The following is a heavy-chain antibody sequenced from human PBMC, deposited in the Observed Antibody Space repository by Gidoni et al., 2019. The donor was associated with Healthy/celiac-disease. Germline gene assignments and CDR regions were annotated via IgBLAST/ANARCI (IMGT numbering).Heavy chain of an antibody. J-gene: IGHJ4*02. Sequence: QVQLVESGGGVVQPGRSLRLSCAASGFTFSSYGMHWVRQAPGKGLEWVAVMSYDGSNKYYTDSVKGRFTISRDNSKNTLYLQMNSLRAEDTAVYYCAKDSVGSSSGPVGDYWGQGTLVTVSS. D-gene: IGHD6-6*01. CDR2: MSYDGSNK. CDR1: GFTFSSYG. V-gene: IGHV3-30*18. CDR3: AKDSVGSSSGPVGDY.